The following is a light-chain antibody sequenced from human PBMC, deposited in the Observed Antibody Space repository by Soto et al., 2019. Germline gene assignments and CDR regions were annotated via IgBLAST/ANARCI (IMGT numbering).Light chain of an antibody. Sequence: QSVLTQPPSASGTPGQRVTISCSGSGSNIGSNTVDWYQQLPGTAPKLLIYSNNQRPSGVPDRFSGSKSGTSVSLAISGLQSKDEADYYCAAWDDSLNGRLFGTGTKLTVL. J-gene: IGLJ1*01. V-gene: IGLV1-44*01. CDR3: AAWDDSLNGRL. CDR2: SNN. CDR1: GSNIGSNT.